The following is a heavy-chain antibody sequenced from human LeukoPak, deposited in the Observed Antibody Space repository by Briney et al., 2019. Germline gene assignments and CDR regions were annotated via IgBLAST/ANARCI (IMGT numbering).Heavy chain of an antibody. CDR1: GFTFSSYW. V-gene: IGHV3-23*01. J-gene: IGHJ4*02. D-gene: IGHD3-10*01. CDR3: AKETYYYGSGAKNFDY. Sequence: GGSLRLSCAASGFTFSSYWMHWVRQAPGKGLEWVSAISGSGGSTYYADSVKGRFTISRDNSKNTLYLQMNSLRAEDTAVYYCAKETYYYGSGAKNFDYWGQGTLVTVSS. CDR2: ISGSGGST.